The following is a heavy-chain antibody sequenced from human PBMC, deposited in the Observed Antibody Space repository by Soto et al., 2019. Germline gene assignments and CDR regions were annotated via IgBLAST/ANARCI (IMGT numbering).Heavy chain of an antibody. CDR2: ISYDGSNK. V-gene: IGHV3-30-3*01. CDR1: GFTFSSYA. D-gene: IGHD2-2*01. J-gene: IGHJ3*02. CDR3: AREDFPGKLLCLACDAFDI. Sequence: QVQLVESGGGVVQPGRSLRLSCAASGFTFSSYAMHWVRQAPGKGLEWVAVISYDGSNKYYADSVKGRFTISRDNSKNTLYLQMNSLRAEDTVVYYCAREDFPGKLLCLACDAFDIWGQGTMVTVSS.